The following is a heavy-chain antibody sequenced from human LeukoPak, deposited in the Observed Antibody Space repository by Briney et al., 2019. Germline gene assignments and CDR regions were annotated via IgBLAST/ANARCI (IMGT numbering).Heavy chain of an antibody. Sequence: PGGSLRLSCAASGFTFSSYSMNWVRQAPGKGLEWVSFISSSSSIIYYADSVKGRFTISRDNAKNSLYLQMNSLRDEDTAVYYCARGAVAGSDDTFDYWGQGTLVTVSS. V-gene: IGHV3-48*02. D-gene: IGHD6-19*01. CDR3: ARGAVAGSDDTFDY. CDR2: ISSSSSII. J-gene: IGHJ4*02. CDR1: GFTFSSYS.